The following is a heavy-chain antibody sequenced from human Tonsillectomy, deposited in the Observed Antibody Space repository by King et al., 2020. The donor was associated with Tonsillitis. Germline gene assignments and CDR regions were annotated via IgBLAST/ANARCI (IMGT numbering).Heavy chain of an antibody. Sequence: QLQESGPGLVKPSETLSLTCTVSGGSISDYYWSWIRQPPGKGLEWIGFFYSSGSTNYNPPPKSRVTISVATSKKQFSLNLTSVTAADTAVYYCARGGGSYFYGNYFYGMDVWGLGTTITVSS. CDR3: ARGGGSYFYGNYFYGMDV. V-gene: IGHV4-59*01. CDR2: FYSSGST. CDR1: GGSISDYY. D-gene: IGHD1-26*01. J-gene: IGHJ6*02.